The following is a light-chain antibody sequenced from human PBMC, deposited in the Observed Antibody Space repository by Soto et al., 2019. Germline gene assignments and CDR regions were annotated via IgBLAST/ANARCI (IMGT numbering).Light chain of an antibody. J-gene: IGKJ4*01. CDR3: MQALQTPLT. CDR1: QSLLHSNGYNY. V-gene: IGKV2-28*01. Sequence: DIVMTQSPLSLPVTPGEPASISCRSSQSLLHSNGYNYLDWYLQKPGQSPQLLIYLGSNRASGVPDRFSGSGAGTDFTLKISRVEAEDVGGDYCMQALQTPLTFGGGTKVEIK. CDR2: LGS.